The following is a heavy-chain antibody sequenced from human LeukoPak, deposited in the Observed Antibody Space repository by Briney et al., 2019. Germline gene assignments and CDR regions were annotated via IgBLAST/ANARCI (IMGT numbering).Heavy chain of an antibody. V-gene: IGHV3-69-1*01. D-gene: IGHD3-10*01. CDR3: AKGIEGSGSYYNSYFDY. CDR2: ISSSSFI. CDR1: GFTFSDYS. J-gene: IGHJ4*02. Sequence: GGSLRLSCAASGFTFSDYSINWVRQAPGKGLEWVSYISSSSFIYYADSVKGRFTISRDNAKNSLYLQMNSLRDGDTALYYCAKGIEGSGSYYNSYFDYWGQGTLVTVSS.